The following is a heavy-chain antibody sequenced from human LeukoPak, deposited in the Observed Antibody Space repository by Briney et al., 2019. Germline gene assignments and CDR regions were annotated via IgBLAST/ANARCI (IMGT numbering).Heavy chain of an antibody. CDR1: GGSISSGSYY. Sequence: SETLSLTCTVSGGSISSGSYYWSWIRQPAGKGLEWIGRIYTSGSTNYNPSLKSRVTISVDTSKNQFSLKLSSVTAADTAVYYCARGPGYYYDSSGYFWGQGTLVTVSS. D-gene: IGHD3-22*01. CDR2: IYTSGST. J-gene: IGHJ4*02. CDR3: ARGPGYYYDSSGYF. V-gene: IGHV4-61*02.